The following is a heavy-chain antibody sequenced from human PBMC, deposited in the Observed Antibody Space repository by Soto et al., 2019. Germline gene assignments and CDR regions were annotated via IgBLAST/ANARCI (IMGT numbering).Heavy chain of an antibody. D-gene: IGHD3-9*01. J-gene: IGHJ6*02. V-gene: IGHV4-31*03. CDR1: GGSISSGGYY. Sequence: QVQLQESGPGLVKPSQTQSLTCTVSGGSISSGGYYWSWIRQHPGKGLEWIGYIYYSGSTYYNPSLKSRVTISVDPSKNQFSLKLSSVTAADTAVYYCARGPPVLRYFDWLPHYYYGMDVWGQGTTVTVSS. CDR3: ARGPPVLRYFDWLPHYYYGMDV. CDR2: IYYSGST.